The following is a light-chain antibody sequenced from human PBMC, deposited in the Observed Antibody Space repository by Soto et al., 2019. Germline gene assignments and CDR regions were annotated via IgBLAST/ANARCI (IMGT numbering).Light chain of an antibody. J-gene: IGKJ2*01. CDR2: DAS. Sequence: DIQMTQSPSTLSASVGDRVTITCRASQSISSWLAWFQQKPGKAPKLLIYDASSLNSGVPSRFSGSGYGKECTLTISTLQPDDFATYDCQQYRSYLYTFGRGTKLEI. CDR1: QSISSW. V-gene: IGKV1-5*01. CDR3: QQYRSYLYT.